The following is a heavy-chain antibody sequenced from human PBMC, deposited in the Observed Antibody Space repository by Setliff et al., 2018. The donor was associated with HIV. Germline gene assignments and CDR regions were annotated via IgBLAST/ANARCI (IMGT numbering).Heavy chain of an antibody. Sequence: GESLKISCKGSGYSFTSNWIGWVRQMPGKGLEWMGIIYPADSDTRYSPSFQGQVTISADKSIRTAYLQWSSLKASDTAMYYCARRLPDGYYDSSGYYYDAFDIWGQGTMVTVSS. D-gene: IGHD3-22*01. CDR3: ARRLPDGYYDSSGYYYDAFDI. V-gene: IGHV5-51*01. J-gene: IGHJ3*02. CDR2: IYPADSDT. CDR1: GYSFTSNW.